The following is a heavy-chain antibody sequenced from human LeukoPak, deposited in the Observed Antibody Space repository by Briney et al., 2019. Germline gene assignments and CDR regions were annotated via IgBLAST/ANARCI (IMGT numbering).Heavy chain of an antibody. CDR3: AKGYDFWSGYYDH. CDR2: ISGSGTWI. CDR1: GFNISYYA. V-gene: IGHV3-23*01. J-gene: IGHJ4*02. D-gene: IGHD3-3*01. Sequence: GGSLRLSFAAPGFNISYYAMSWVRQAPGKGLEWVSGISGSGTWIDYADSVKGRFTISRDNSKNTLELQMNSLRAEDTAVYYCAKGYDFWSGYYDHWGQGTLVAVSS.